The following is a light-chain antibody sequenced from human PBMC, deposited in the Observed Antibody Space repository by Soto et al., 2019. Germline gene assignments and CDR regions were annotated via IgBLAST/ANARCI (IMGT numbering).Light chain of an antibody. CDR3: ATWDYSLNGWV. Sequence: QSVLTQPPSASGTPGQRVSISCSGNSSNIGSNTVNWYHQLPGTAPTLLIKSNNQRPAGIPDRFSGSKSGTSASLAISVLQSEDEADYYCATWDYSLNGWVFGGGTKLTV. CDR1: SSNIGSNT. CDR2: SNN. V-gene: IGLV1-44*01. J-gene: IGLJ3*02.